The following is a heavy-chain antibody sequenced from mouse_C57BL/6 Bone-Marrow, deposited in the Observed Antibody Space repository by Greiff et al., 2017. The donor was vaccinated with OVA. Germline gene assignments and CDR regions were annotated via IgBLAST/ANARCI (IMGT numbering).Heavy chain of an antibody. J-gene: IGHJ2*01. D-gene: IGHD1-1*01. CDR3: TPITTVVEGYFDY. CDR2: IDPETGGT. Sequence: VKLMESGAELVRPGASVTLSCKASGYTFTDYEMHWVKQTPVHGLEWIGAIDPETGGTAYNQKFKGKAILTADKSSSTAYMELRSLTSEDSAVYYCTPITTVVEGYFDYWGQGTTLTVSS. CDR1: GYTFTDYE. V-gene: IGHV1-15*01.